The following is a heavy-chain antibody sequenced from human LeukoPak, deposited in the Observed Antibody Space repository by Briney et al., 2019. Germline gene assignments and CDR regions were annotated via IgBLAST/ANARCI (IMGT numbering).Heavy chain of an antibody. V-gene: IGHV3-74*01. CDR2: INTDGSST. J-gene: IGHJ4*02. CDR1: GFTFSSYW. Sequence: GGSLRLSCAASGFTFSSYWMHWVRQAPGKGLVWVSRINTDGSSTSYADSPKGRFTISRDNAKNTLYLQMHSLRGEDTAVYYCAREGGAVAGDYWGQGTLVTVSS. CDR3: AREGGAVAGDY. D-gene: IGHD6-19*01.